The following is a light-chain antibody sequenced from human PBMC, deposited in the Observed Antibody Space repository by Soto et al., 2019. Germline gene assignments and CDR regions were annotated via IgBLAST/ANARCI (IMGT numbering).Light chain of an antibody. V-gene: IGKV1-5*03. Sequence: DLQMPQSHSNLYASVGDIVTITCRASQSISSWLAWHQQKPGRAPNLLIYKASSLESGPPSRFSGSASGTESTPTISSMHPDEFASYYCQPYNSQWTFGQGTPVEIK. CDR2: KAS. CDR1: QSISSW. J-gene: IGKJ1*01. CDR3: QPYNSQWT.